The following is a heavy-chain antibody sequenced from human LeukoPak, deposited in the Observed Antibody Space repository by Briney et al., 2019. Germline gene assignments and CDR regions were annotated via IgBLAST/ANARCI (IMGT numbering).Heavy chain of an antibody. V-gene: IGHV3-23*01. CDR2: ISGSGGCT. CDR1: GFTFSSYA. CDR3: AKVTKNWNYCLDY. Sequence: GGSLRLSCAASGFTFSSYAMSWVRQAPGKGLEWVSAISGSGGCTYYADSVKGRFTISRDNSKNTLYLQMNSLRAEDTAVYYCAKVTKNWNYCLDYWGQGTLVTVSS. D-gene: IGHD1-7*01. J-gene: IGHJ4*02.